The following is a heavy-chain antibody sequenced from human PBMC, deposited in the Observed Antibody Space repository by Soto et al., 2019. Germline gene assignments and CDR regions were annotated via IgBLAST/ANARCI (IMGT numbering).Heavy chain of an antibody. J-gene: IGHJ3*01. CDR3: AREQTKWLKDAFDL. CDR2: ISPYNGKT. Sequence: QVRLVQSGGEVKEPGASVRVSCKASGYTLISYGINWVRQAPGQGLEWLGWISPYNGKTDYAQKLQGRVTMTTDTSTSTAYMELRSLTSDDTAVYYCAREQTKWLKDAFDLWGQGTLVTVSS. D-gene: IGHD5-12*01. CDR1: GYTLISYG. V-gene: IGHV1-18*01.